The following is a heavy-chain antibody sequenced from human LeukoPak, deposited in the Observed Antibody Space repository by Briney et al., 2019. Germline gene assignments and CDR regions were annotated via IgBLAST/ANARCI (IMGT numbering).Heavy chain of an antibody. J-gene: IGHJ5*02. D-gene: IGHD3-10*01. CDR1: GYTFTNYG. Sequence: GASVKVSCKVSGYTFTNYGISWVRQAPGQGLEWMGWISAYNGNTNYAQKLQGRVTMTTDTSRSTGYMELRSLRSDDTAVYYCARDFPYNYGSGSPSNWFDPWGQGTLVTVSS. CDR3: ARDFPYNYGSGSPSNWFDP. V-gene: IGHV1-18*01. CDR2: ISAYNGNT.